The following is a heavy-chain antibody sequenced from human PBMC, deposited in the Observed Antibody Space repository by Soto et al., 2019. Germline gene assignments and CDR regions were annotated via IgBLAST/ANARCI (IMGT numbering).Heavy chain of an antibody. V-gene: IGHV3-21*01. CDR2: ISSSSGYI. D-gene: IGHD1-20*01. J-gene: IGHJ5*02. CDR1: GFTFSSYS. Sequence: GGSLRLSCAASGFTFSSYSMNWVRQAPGKGLEWVSYISSSSGYIYYADSVKGRFTISRDNAKNSLYLQMNSLRAEDTAVYYCGRSGITGSNWFDPWGQGTLVTVPQ. CDR3: GRSGITGSNWFDP.